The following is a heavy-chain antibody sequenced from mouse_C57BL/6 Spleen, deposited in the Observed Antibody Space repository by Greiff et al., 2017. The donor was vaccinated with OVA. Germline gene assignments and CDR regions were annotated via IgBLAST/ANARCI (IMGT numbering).Heavy chain of an antibody. V-gene: IGHV1-15*01. D-gene: IGHD4-1*01. Sequence: QVQLQQSGAELVRPGASVTLSCKASGYTFTDYEMHWVKQTPVHGLEWIGAIDPETGGTAYNQKFKGKAILTADTSSCTAYMELHSLTSEDSAVYYCTRRGAGNYAMDDWGHGTSVTVSS. CDR3: TRRGAGNYAMDD. J-gene: IGHJ4*01. CDR2: IDPETGGT. CDR1: GYTFTDYE.